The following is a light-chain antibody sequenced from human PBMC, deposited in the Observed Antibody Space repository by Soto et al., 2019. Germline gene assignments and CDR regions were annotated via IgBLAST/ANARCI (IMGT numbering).Light chain of an antibody. V-gene: IGKV1-12*01. CDR2: GAS. Sequence: DIQMTQSPSSVSASVGDTVTITCRASQGVGVWLGWYQQKPGKAPHLLIYGASGLQVGVPSRFSGSVSGADFALTISNLQPEDFATDYCQQAYSHPLTCGGGTKVDIK. J-gene: IGKJ4*01. CDR1: QGVGVW. CDR3: QQAYSHPLT.